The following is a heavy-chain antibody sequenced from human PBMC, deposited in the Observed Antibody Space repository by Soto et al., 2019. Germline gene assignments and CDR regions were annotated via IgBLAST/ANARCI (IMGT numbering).Heavy chain of an antibody. Sequence: GGSLRLSCAASGFTFSSYAMSWVRQTPGKGLEWVSAISGSGGSTYYADSVKGRFTISRDNSKNTLYLQMNSLRAEDTAVYYCAKAIGSSSSNWFDPWGQGTLVTVSS. J-gene: IGHJ5*02. CDR1: GFTFSSYA. CDR3: AKAIGSSSSNWFDP. D-gene: IGHD6-13*01. V-gene: IGHV3-23*01. CDR2: ISGSGGST.